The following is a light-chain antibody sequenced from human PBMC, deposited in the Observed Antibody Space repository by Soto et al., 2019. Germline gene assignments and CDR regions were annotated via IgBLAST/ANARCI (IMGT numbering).Light chain of an antibody. V-gene: IGLV1-44*01. CDR1: SSNIGSNS. CDR2: SNN. CDR3: AAWDDSLIGPV. J-gene: IGLJ3*02. Sequence: QAVVTQPPSASGTPGQRVTISCSGSSSNIGSNSVIWYQHLPGAAPKVLMYSNNQRPSGVPDRFSGSKSGTSASLAISGLQSEDEADYFCAAWDDSLIGPVFGGGNKLTVL.